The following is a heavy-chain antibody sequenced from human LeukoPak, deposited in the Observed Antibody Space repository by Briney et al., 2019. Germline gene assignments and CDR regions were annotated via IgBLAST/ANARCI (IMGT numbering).Heavy chain of an antibody. J-gene: IGHJ4*02. CDR1: GITFSSYG. CDR3: AISTRGSFDY. V-gene: IGHV3-23*01. CDR2: ISGSGGST. Sequence: PGGSLRLSCAASGITFSSYGMSWVRQAPGKGLEWVSAISGSGGSTYYADSVKGRFTISRDNSKNTLYLQMNSLRAEDTAVYYCAISTRGSFDYWGQGTLVTVSS. D-gene: IGHD5/OR15-5a*01.